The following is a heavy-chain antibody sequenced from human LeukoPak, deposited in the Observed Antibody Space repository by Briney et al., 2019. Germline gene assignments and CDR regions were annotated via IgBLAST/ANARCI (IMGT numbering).Heavy chain of an antibody. J-gene: IGHJ4*02. CDR3: ARGRRRGVVTAIGPFDY. CDR2: INHSGST. V-gene: IGHV4-34*01. Sequence: SETLSLTCAVYGGSFSGYYWSWIRQPPGKGLEWIGEINHSGSTNYNPSLKSRVTISVDMSKNQFSLKLSSVTAADTAVYYCARGRRRGVVTAIGPFDYWGQGTLVTVSS. CDR1: GGSFSGYY. D-gene: IGHD2-21*02.